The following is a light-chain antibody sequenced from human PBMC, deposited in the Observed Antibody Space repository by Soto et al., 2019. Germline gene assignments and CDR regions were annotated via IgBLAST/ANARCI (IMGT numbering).Light chain of an antibody. V-gene: IGLV2-14*01. J-gene: IGLJ1*01. CDR2: EVS. CDR1: SSDVGGYNY. Sequence: QSVLTQPASVSGSPGQSITISCTGTSSDVGGYNYVSWHQQHPGKAPKLMIYEVSNRSSGVSNRFSGSKSGNTASLTISGLQAEDEADYYCSSYTSSSTYAFGTGTKVT. CDR3: SSYTSSSTYA.